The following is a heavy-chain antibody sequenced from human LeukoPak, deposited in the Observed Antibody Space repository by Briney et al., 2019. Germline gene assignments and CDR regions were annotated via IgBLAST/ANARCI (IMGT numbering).Heavy chain of an antibody. J-gene: IGHJ5*02. D-gene: IGHD6-13*01. CDR2: IYPGDLRV. Sequence: GESLKISCQGFGYSFTSYWIGWVRQMPGEGMEWMGVIYPGDLRVRYNPSFQGQVTISVDKSINTAYLQWVSLRASDSAMYYCACRDLTSTWSFPWGQGTLVTVSS. CDR1: GYSFTSYW. CDR3: ACRDLTSTWSFP. V-gene: IGHV5-51*01.